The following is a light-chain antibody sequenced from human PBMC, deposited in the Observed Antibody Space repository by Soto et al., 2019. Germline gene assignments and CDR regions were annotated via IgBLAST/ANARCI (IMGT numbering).Light chain of an antibody. CDR2: DVS. J-gene: IGLJ1*01. CDR3: SSYTTSNTRQIV. V-gene: IGLV2-14*03. CDR1: SSDEGGYNY. Sequence: QSVLTQPASVSGSHGQSITISCTGTSSDEGGYNYVSWYQHHPGKAPKLMIFDVSNRPSWVSNRFSGSKSGNTASLTISGLLPEDEADYYCSSYTTSNTRQIVFGTGTKVTVL.